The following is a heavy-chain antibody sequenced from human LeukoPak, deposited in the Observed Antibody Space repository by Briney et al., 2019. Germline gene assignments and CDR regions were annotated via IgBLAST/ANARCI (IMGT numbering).Heavy chain of an antibody. CDR3: ARVRDGDYELFDY. D-gene: IGHD4-17*01. V-gene: IGHV1-3*01. CDR2: INAGNGNT. J-gene: IGHJ4*02. Sequence: ASVEVSCKASGYTFTSYAMHWVRQAPGQRLEWMGWINAGNGNTKYSQKFQGRVTITRDTSASTAYMELSSLRSEDTAVYYCARVRDGDYELFDYWGQGILVTVSS. CDR1: GYTFTSYA.